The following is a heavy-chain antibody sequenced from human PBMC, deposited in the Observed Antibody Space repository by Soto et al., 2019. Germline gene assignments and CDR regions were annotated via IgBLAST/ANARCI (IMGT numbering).Heavy chain of an antibody. Sequence: QITLKESGPALVKPTQTLTLTCTFSGFSLTPNGVGVAWIRQPPGKALEWLALINWDDDRHYNPSLTSRLTITKDTSKNQVVLTMTNMDPVDTVTYYCAHKEFRTSSPFDFGGPGILVTVSS. J-gene: IGHJ4*02. V-gene: IGHV2-5*02. CDR2: INWDDDR. CDR3: AHKEFRTSSPFDF. CDR1: GFSLTPNGVG.